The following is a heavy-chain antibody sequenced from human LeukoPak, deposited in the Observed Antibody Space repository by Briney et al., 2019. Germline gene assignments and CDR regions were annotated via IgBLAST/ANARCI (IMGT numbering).Heavy chain of an antibody. CDR2: ISSTSSYI. CDR3: APKVVGSTPFDY. V-gene: IGHV3-21*01. CDR1: GFTFSRYS. D-gene: IGHD2-15*01. Sequence: PGGSLRLSCAASGFTFSRYSMNWVRQAPGKGLEWVSSISSTSSYIYYADSVKGRFTISRDNAKNSLYLQMNSLRAEDTAVYYCAPKVVGSTPFDYWGQGTLVTVSS. J-gene: IGHJ4*02.